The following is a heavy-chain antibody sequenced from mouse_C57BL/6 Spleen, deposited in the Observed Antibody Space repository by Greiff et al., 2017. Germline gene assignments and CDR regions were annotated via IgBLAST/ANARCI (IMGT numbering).Heavy chain of an antibody. CDR1: GFTFSDYG. V-gene: IGHV5-17*01. J-gene: IGHJ3*01. CDR2: ISSGSSTI. CDR3: ARGYYGNYLWFAY. Sequence: EVKLMESGGGLVKPGGSLKLSCAASGFTFSDYGMHWVRQAPEKGLAWVAYISSGSSTIYYADTVKGRFTISRDKAKNTLFLQMTSLRSEDTAMYYCARGYYGNYLWFAYWGQGTLVTVSA. D-gene: IGHD2-1*01.